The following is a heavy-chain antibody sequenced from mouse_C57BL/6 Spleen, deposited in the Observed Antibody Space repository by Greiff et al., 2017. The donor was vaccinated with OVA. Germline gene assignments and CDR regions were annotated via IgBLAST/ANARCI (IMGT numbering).Heavy chain of an antibody. Sequence: QVQLQQPGAELVKPGASVTLSCKASGYTFTSYWMHWVKQRPGQGLAWIGMIHPNSGSTNYNEKFKSKATLTVDKSSSTAYMQLSSLTSEDSAVYYCARSLRAPYYFDYWGQGTTLTVSS. CDR1: GYTFTSYW. J-gene: IGHJ2*01. CDR3: ARSLRAPYYFDY. V-gene: IGHV1-64*01. D-gene: IGHD1-1*01. CDR2: IHPNSGST.